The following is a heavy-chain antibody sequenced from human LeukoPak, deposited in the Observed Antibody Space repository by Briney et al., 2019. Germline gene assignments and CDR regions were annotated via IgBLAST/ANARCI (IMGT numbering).Heavy chain of an antibody. J-gene: IGHJ4*02. D-gene: IGHD1-26*01. CDR1: GASISGGTYD. V-gene: IGHV4-39*01. CDR2: IYYTGST. CDR3: ARRGGSGRAFDY. Sequence: SQTLSLTCRVAGASISGGTYDWGWLRGPPWKGLEWIGSIYYTGSTYDTASVQSRVTISVDTSKNQFSLKLSSVTAADTAVYYCARRGGSGRAFDYWGQGTLVTVSS.